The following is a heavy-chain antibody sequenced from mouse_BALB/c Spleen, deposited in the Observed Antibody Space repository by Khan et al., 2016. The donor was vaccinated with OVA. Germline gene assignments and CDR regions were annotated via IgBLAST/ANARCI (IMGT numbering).Heavy chain of an antibody. D-gene: IGHD1-1*01. CDR3: ARAVCWVDAY. CDR2: IYPGRGST. Sequence: QVQLKQSGPELVKPGASVKMSCKDSGYTFTDYVINWVKQRTGKGLEWIGDIYPGRGSTYYNEMFKGPAKLTADKSSNTAYMQLSSLPFEDSAVYGYARAVCWVDAYWEQGTL. J-gene: IGHJ3*01. V-gene: IGHV1-77*01. CDR1: GYTFTDYV.